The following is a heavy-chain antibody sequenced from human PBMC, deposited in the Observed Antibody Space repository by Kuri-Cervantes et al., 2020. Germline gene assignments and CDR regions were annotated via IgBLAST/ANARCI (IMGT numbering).Heavy chain of an antibody. CDR3: ARVLTVRGVIPLGY. CDR2: INPNSGGT. J-gene: IGHJ4*02. CDR1: GYTFTGYY. Sequence: ASVKVSCKASGYTFTGYYMHWVRQAPGQGLEWMGWINPNSGGTNYAQKFQGWVTMTRDTSISTAYMELSSLRSEDTAVYYCARVLTVRGVIPLGYWGQGTLVTVSS. V-gene: IGHV1-2*04. D-gene: IGHD3-10*01.